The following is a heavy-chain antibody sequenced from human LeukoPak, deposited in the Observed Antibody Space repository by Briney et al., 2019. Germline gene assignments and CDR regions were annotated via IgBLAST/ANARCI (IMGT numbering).Heavy chain of an antibody. V-gene: IGHV3-21*01. J-gene: IGHJ4*02. Sequence: GGSLRLSCAASGFTFSSYSMNWVRQAPGKGLEWVSSISSSSSYIYYADSVEGRFTISRDNAKNSLYLQMNSLRAEDTAVYYCARDPATWYQLPREYYFDYWGQGTLVTVSS. CDR3: ARDPATWYQLPREYYFDY. D-gene: IGHD2-2*01. CDR2: ISSSSSYI. CDR1: GFTFSSYS.